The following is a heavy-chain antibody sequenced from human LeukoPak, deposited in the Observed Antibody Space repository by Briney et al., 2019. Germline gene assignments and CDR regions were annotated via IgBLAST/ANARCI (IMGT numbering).Heavy chain of an antibody. J-gene: IGHJ4*02. Sequence: GGSLRLSCAVSGFTFSNAWMSWVRQAPGKGLEWVSSISSSSSYIYYADSVKGRFTISRDNAKNSLYLQMNSLRAEDTAVYYCAREDYGGNSGWDYWGQGTLVTVSS. CDR3: AREDYGGNSGWDY. D-gene: IGHD4-23*01. CDR2: ISSSSSYI. CDR1: GFTFSNAW. V-gene: IGHV3-21*01.